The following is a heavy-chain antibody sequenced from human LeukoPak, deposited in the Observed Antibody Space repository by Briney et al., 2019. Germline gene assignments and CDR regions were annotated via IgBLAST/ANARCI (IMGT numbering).Heavy chain of an antibody. CDR2: IYHSGST. CDR3: ASHHPPTYSYLRWSSYIDY. J-gene: IGHJ4*02. Sequence: PSGTLSLTGAVSGGSISSSNWWSWVRQPPGRGLDWIGEIYHSGSTNYNPSLKSRVTISVDKSKNQFSLKLSSVTAADTAVYYCASHHPPTYSYLRWSSYIDYWGQGTLVTVSS. CDR1: GGSISSSNW. V-gene: IGHV4-4*02. D-gene: IGHD5-18*01.